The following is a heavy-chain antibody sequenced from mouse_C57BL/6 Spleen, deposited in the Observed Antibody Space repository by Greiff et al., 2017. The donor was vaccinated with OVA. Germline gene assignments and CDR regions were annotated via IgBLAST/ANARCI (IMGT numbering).Heavy chain of an antibody. V-gene: IGHV5-12*01. D-gene: IGHD2-4*01. Sequence: EVMLVESGGGLVQPGGSLKLSCAASGFTFSDYYMYWVRQTPEKRLEWVAYISNGGGSPYYPDTVKGRFTISRDNATNTLYLQMSRLKSEDTAMYYCARHTGGYDYDEGYWYFDVWGTGTTVTVSS. J-gene: IGHJ1*03. CDR1: GFTFSDYY. CDR3: ARHTGGYDYDEGYWYFDV. CDR2: ISNGGGSP.